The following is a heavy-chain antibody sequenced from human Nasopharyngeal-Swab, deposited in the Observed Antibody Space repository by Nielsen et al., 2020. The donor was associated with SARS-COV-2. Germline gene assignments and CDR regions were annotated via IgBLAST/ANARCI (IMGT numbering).Heavy chain of an antibody. CDR1: GFTFSDYY. Sequence: GGSLRLSCAASGFTFSDYYMSWIRQAPGKGLEWVSYISSSGSTIYYADSVKGRFTISRDNAKNSLYLQMNSLRAEDTAVYYCARGLWSSLRLLGGMDVWGQWTTVTVSS. D-gene: IGHD4/OR15-4a*01. J-gene: IGHJ6*02. CDR2: ISSSGSTI. V-gene: IGHV3-11*04. CDR3: ARGLWSSLRLLGGMDV.